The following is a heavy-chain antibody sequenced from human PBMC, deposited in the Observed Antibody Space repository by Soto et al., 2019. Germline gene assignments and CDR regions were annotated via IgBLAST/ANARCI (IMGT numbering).Heavy chain of an antibody. CDR1: GGTFSSYA. D-gene: IGHD3-3*01. V-gene: IGHV1-69*06. Sequence: SVKVSCKASGGTFSSYAISWVRQAPGQGLEWMGGIIPIFGTANYAQKFQGRVTITADKSTSTAYMELSSLRSEDTAVYYCASPAYDFWSGYVYGMDVWGQGTTVTVS. J-gene: IGHJ6*02. CDR3: ASPAYDFWSGYVYGMDV. CDR2: IIPIFGTA.